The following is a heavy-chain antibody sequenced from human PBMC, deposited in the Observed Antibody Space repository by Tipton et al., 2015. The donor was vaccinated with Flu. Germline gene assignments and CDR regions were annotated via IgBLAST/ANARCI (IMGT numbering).Heavy chain of an antibody. J-gene: IGHJ5*02. Sequence: TLSLTCTVSGGSISSSPYYWGWIRQPPGKGLEWIGTSYYSGTTYYTPSLKSRVSMFVDTSKNQFSLRLTSVTAADTAMYYCAGHKVIFAITPGNWFDPWGQGTLVTVSS. D-gene: IGHD2-21*01. CDR2: SYYSGTT. V-gene: IGHV4-39*01. CDR1: GGSISSSPYY. CDR3: AGHKVIFAITPGNWFDP.